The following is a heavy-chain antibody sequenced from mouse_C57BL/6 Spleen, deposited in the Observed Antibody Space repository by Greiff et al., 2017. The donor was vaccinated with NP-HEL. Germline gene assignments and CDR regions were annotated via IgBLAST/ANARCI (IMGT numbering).Heavy chain of an antibody. V-gene: IGHV1-82*01. CDR1: GYAFSSSW. D-gene: IGHD3-2*02. CDR2: IYPGDGDT. Sequence: VQLQQSGPELVKPGASVKISCKASGYAFSSSWMNWVKQRPGKGLEWIGRIYPGDGDTNYNGKFKGKATLTADKSSSTAYMQLSSLTSEDSAVYFCARAGAQDYAMDYWGQGTSVTVSS. J-gene: IGHJ4*01. CDR3: ARAGAQDYAMDY.